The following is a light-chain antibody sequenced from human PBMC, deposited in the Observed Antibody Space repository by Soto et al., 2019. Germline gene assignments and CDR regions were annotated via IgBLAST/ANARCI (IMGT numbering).Light chain of an antibody. CDR1: SSNIGNNY. J-gene: IGLJ1*01. CDR3: GTWDSSLSADV. V-gene: IGLV1-51*02. CDR2: ENN. Sequence: QSVLTQPPSVSAAPGQKVTISCSGSSSNIGNNYVSWYQQLPGTAPKLLIYENNKRPSGIPDRFSGSKSGTSATLGITGLQTGYEADYYCGTWDSSLSADVFGTGTKLTVL.